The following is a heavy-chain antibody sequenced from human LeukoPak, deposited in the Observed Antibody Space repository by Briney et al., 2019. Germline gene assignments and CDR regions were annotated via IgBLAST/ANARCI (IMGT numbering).Heavy chain of an antibody. J-gene: IGHJ4*02. CDR2: INAGNGDT. D-gene: IGHD3-3*01. V-gene: IGHV1-3*01. Sequence: GASVKVSCKASGYSFTRYAMHWVRQAPGQRLEWMGWINAGNGDTEYSQKFQGRVTTTSDTSASTAYMELSSLTSEDTAVYYCARGGVEIYFDYWGQGTLVTVSS. CDR3: ARGGVEIYFDY. CDR1: GYSFTRYA.